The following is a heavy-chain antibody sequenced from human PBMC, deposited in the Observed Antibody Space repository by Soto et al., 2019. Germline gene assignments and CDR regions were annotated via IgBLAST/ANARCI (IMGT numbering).Heavy chain of an antibody. CDR2: IYYSGST. J-gene: IGHJ6*03. D-gene: IGHD3-10*01. Sequence: SETLSLTCTVSGGSISSYYWSSIRQPPGKGLEWIGYIYYSGSTNYNPSLKSRVTISVDTSKNQFSLKLSSVTAADTAVYYCARNGGLWFGTLQYYMDVWGKGTTVTVSS. V-gene: IGHV4-59*01. CDR3: ARNGGLWFGTLQYYMDV. CDR1: GGSISSYY.